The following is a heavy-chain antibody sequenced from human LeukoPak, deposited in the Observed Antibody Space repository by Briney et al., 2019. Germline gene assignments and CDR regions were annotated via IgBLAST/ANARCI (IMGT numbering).Heavy chain of an antibody. D-gene: IGHD1-20*01. CDR1: GGSISSGDYY. Sequence: PSETLSLTCTVSGGSISSGDYYWSWIRQPPGKGLEWIGYIYYSGSTYYNPSLKSRVTISVATSKNQFSLKLSSVTAADTAVCYCARSYNWNDGFDYWGQGTLVTVSS. J-gene: IGHJ4*02. V-gene: IGHV4-30-4*01. CDR2: IYYSGST. CDR3: ARSYNWNDGFDY.